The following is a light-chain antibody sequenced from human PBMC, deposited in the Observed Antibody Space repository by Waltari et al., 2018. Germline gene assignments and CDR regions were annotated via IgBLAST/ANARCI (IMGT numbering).Light chain of an antibody. J-gene: IGLJ2*01. Sequence: QSALTQPASVSGSPGQSITISCTATSSDVGGYNYVSWSQRHPGNTPKLMIYDVSKRPSGVSNRFSGSKSGNTASLTISGLQAEDEADYYCSSYTSSSTLVVFGGGTKLTVL. CDR2: DVS. CDR1: SSDVGGYNY. CDR3: SSYTSSSTLVV. V-gene: IGLV2-14*03.